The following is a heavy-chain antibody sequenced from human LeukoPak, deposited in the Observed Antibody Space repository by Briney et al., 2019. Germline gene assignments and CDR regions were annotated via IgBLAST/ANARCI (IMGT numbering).Heavy chain of an antibody. CDR1: GYTFTSYG. J-gene: IGHJ6*03. Sequence: SVKVSCKASGYTFTSYGISWVRQAPGQGLGWMGGIIPIFGTANYAQKFQGRVTITADKSTSTAYMELSSLRSEDTAVYYCATAAAGIYYYYYYMDVWGKGTTVTVSS. CDR3: ATAAAGIYYYYYYMDV. CDR2: IIPIFGTA. D-gene: IGHD6-13*01. V-gene: IGHV1-69*06.